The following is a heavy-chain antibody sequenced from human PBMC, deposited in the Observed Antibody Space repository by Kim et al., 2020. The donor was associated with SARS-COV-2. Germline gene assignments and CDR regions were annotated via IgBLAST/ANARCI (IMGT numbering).Heavy chain of an antibody. Sequence: SETLSLTCTVSGGSISSSSYYWGWIRQPPGKGLEWIGSIYYSGSTYYNPSLKSRVTISVDTSKNQFSLKLSSVTAADTAVYYCARRGGYSYGYLYYFDY. CDR2: IYYSGST. CDR1: GGSISSSSYY. CDR3: ARRGGYSYGYLYYFDY. D-gene: IGHD5-18*01. V-gene: IGHV4-39*01. J-gene: IGHJ4*01.